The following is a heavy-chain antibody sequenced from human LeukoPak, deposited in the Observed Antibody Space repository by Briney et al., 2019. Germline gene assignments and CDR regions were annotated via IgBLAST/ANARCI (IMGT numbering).Heavy chain of an antibody. CDR2: ITTSGTTT. CDR1: GFTFSSYK. V-gene: IGHV3-48*03. D-gene: IGHD2-15*01. J-gene: IGHJ3*02. CDR3: AREYCSGGTCYHDSFDI. Sequence: SGGSLRLSCAASGFTFSSYKMIWVRQAPGKGLEWVSYITTSGTTTYYADSLKGRFTISRDNAKNSLYLQMNSLRAEDTAVYYCAREYCSGGTCYHDSFDIWGQGTMLTVSS.